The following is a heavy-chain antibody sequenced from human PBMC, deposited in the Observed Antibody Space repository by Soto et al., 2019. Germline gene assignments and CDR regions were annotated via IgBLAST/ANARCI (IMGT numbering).Heavy chain of an antibody. CDR2: SYYSGST. D-gene: IGHD3-16*01. CDR1: GGSISSSSYY. V-gene: IGHV4-39*01. CDR3: ARRTIMITFGGVMGYWYLDL. J-gene: IGHJ2*01. Sequence: QLQLQESGPGLVKPSETLSLTCTVSGGSISSSSYYWGWIRQPPGKGLEWIGGSYYSGSTYYNPYLKSRVTISLATSKNQFSLKLSSVTAADTAVYYCARRTIMITFGGVMGYWYLDLWGRGTLVTVSS.